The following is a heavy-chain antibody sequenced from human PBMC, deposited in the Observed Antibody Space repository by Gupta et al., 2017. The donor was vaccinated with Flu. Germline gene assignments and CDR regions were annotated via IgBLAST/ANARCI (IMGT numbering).Heavy chain of an antibody. CDR3: AGDSGGNFEY. D-gene: IGHD2-15*01. CDR1: EYTFTDYY. Sequence: SCKTSEYTFTDYYSHWIRQAPGQGLEWMAWINPNSGGTTYAQKFQGRVTVTRETPISTAYMELGGLRYDDKDVYYCAGDSGGNFEYWGQGTLVSVSS. J-gene: IGHJ4*02. CDR2: INPNSGGT. V-gene: IGHV1-2*02.